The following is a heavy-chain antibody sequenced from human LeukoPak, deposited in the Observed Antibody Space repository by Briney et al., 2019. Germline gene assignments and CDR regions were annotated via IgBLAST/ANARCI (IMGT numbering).Heavy chain of an antibody. Sequence: SETLSLACTVSGYSISSGFYWGWIRQPPGQGLECIGSIYHSGSTYYNPSLKSRVTISVDTSKNQFSLNLSSVTAADTAVYYCARPTYDSSDYEYFQHWGQGTLVTVSS. D-gene: IGHD3-22*01. CDR3: ARPTYDSSDYEYFQH. CDR1: GYSISSGFY. V-gene: IGHV4-38-2*02. J-gene: IGHJ1*01. CDR2: IYHSGST.